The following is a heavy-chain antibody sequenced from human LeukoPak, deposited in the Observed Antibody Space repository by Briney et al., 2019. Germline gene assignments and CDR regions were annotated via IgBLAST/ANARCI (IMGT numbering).Heavy chain of an antibody. CDR1: GGSISSYY. CDR2: IYYSGST. J-gene: IGHJ5*02. CDR3: AVITMIRGKNWFDP. D-gene: IGHD3-10*01. V-gene: IGHV4-59*12. Sequence: SETLSLTCAVYGGSISSYYWSWIRQPPGKGLEWIGYIYYSGSTNYNPSLKSRVTMSLDTSKNQFSLKLTSLTAADTAVYYCAVITMIRGKNWFDPWGQGTLVTVSS.